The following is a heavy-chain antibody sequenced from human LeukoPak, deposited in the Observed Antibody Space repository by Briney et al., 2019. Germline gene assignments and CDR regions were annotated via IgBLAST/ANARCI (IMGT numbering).Heavy chain of an antibody. D-gene: IGHD7-27*01. CDR3: ARDKWGDAFDI. Sequence: PGGSLRLSCAASGFTFSSYSMNWVRQAPGKGLDWVSSISSSSSYIHSADSVRGRFTISRDNAKNSLFLQMNSLRAEDTAVYYCARDKWGDAFDIWGQGTMVTVFS. V-gene: IGHV3-21*01. CDR1: GFTFSSYS. CDR2: ISSSSSYI. J-gene: IGHJ3*02.